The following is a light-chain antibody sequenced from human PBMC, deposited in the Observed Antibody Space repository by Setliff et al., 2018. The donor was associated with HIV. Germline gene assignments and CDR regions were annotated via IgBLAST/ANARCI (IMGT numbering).Light chain of an antibody. V-gene: IGLV2-23*01. CDR3: CSNTGSNTYV. Sequence: QSVLTQPASVSGSPGQSITLSCTGTSSDIGRYNLVSWYQQYPGKAPKLMIYQATKRPSGVSNRFSGSKSGNTASLTISGLQAEDEADYYCCSNTGSNTYVFGSGTKVT. CDR1: SSDIGRYNL. J-gene: IGLJ1*01. CDR2: QAT.